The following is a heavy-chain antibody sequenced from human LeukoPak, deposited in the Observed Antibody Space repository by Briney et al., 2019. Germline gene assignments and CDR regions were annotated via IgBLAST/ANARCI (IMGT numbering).Heavy chain of an antibody. V-gene: IGHV4-59*01. CDR2: IYYSGST. J-gene: IGHJ4*02. Sequence: PSETLSLTCTVSGGSISSYYWSWIRQPPGKGLEWIGYIYYSGSTNYNPSLKSRVTISVDTSKNQFSLKLSSVTAADTAVYYCAREGLARAFDYWGQGTLVTVSS. CDR3: AREGLARAFDY. D-gene: IGHD1-26*01. CDR1: GGSISSYY.